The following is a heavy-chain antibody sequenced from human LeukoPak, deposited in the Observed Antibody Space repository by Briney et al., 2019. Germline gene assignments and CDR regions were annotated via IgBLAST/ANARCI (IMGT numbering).Heavy chain of an antibody. Sequence: GGSLRLSCVASGFTVSTNHMSWVRQAPGKGLEWVSVIYSGGSTYYADSVKGRFTISRDNSKNTLYVQMNSLRAEDTAVYYCARGGRYCSGGTCYDAFDIWGPGTMVTVSS. CDR3: ARGGRYCSGGTCYDAFDI. D-gene: IGHD2-15*01. V-gene: IGHV3-53*01. J-gene: IGHJ3*02. CDR2: IYSGGST. CDR1: GFTVSTNH.